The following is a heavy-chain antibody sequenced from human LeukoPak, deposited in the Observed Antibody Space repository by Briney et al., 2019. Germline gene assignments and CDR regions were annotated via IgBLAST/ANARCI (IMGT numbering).Heavy chain of an antibody. V-gene: IGHV3-21*01. CDR1: GFTFGDYT. CDR3: AREEQWLVQDWFDP. J-gene: IGHJ5*02. CDR2: ISSRSTYI. Sequence: GGSLRLSCAASGFTFGDYTMSWVRQAPGKGLEWVSAISSRSTYIYSADSLKGRFTISRDNAKNSLYLQMNSLRAEDTAVFYCAREEQWLVQDWFDPWGQGTLVTVSS. D-gene: IGHD6-19*01.